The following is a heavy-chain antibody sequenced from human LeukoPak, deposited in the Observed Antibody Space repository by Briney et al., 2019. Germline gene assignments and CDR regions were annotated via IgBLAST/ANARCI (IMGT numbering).Heavy chain of an antibody. Sequence: PGGSLRLSCAASGFTFISYGMHWVRQAPGKGLEWVAFIRYDGSNKYYADSVKGRFTISRDNSKNTLYLQMNSLRAEDTAVYYCVKDYSGTDGLDIWGQGTMVTVS. CDR1: GFTFISYG. CDR3: VKDYSGTDGLDI. J-gene: IGHJ3*02. D-gene: IGHD1-26*01. CDR2: IRYDGSNK. V-gene: IGHV3-30*02.